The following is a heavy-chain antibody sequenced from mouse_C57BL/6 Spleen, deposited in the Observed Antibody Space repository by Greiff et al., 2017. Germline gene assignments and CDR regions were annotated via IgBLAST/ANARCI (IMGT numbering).Heavy chain of an antibody. CDR1: GYSFTSYW. D-gene: IGHD2-2*01. CDR2: INPSNGGT. J-gene: IGHJ1*03. Sequence: QVQLQQPGTELVKPGASVKLSCKASGYSFTSYWMHWVKQRPGQGLEWIGNINPSNGGTNYNEKFKSKATRTVDKSSSTAYMQLSSLTSEDSAVYYCARSEGYYWYFDVWGTGTTVTVSS. V-gene: IGHV1-53*01. CDR3: ARSEGYYWYFDV.